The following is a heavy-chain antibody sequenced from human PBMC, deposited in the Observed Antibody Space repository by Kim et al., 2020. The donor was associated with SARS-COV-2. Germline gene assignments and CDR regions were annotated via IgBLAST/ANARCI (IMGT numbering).Heavy chain of an antibody. D-gene: IGHD5-18*01. J-gene: IGHJ5*02. CDR3: ASRNTTQLWYERRPLNWFDP. CDR2: IYYSGST. V-gene: IGHV4-39*01. CDR1: GGSISSSNYY. Sequence: SETPSLTCTVSGGSISSSNYYWGWIRQPPGKGLEWIGSIYYSGSTYYNPSLKSRVTISVDTSKNQFSLKLNSVTAADTAVYYCASRNTTQLWYERRPLNWFDPWGQGTLVTVSS.